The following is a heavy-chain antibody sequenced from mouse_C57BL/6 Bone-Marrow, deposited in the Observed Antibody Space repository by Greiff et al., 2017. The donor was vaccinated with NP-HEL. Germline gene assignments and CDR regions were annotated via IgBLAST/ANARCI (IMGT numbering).Heavy chain of an antibody. V-gene: IGHV5-16*01. D-gene: IGHD1-1*01. Sequence: EVQVVESEGGLVQPGSSMKLSCTASGFTFSNYYMAWVRQVPEKGLEWVANINYDGSSTYYLDSLKSRFIISRDNAKNILYLQMSSLKSEDTATYYCARDSTTVVATGFDYWGQGTTLTVSS. J-gene: IGHJ2*01. CDR1: GFTFSNYY. CDR3: ARDSTTVVATGFDY. CDR2: INYDGSST.